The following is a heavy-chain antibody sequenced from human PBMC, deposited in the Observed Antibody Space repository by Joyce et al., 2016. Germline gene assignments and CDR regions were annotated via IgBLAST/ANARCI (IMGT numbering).Heavy chain of an antibody. J-gene: IGHJ4*02. D-gene: IGHD2-15*01. CDR1: GFTFRSYS. CDR2: ISGSSDDS. V-gene: IGHV3-21*02. Sequence: EVQLVESGGGLVKPGGSLRPSCAASGFTFRSYSMNWVRQAPGKGRGWGSSISGSSDDSDYADSVRGRFTLSRDKAKNSLFLQMNSLRAEDTAVYYCARERHLGYCSGGTCYRAQYDYWGQGTLVTVSS. CDR3: ARERHLGYCSGGTCYRAQYDY.